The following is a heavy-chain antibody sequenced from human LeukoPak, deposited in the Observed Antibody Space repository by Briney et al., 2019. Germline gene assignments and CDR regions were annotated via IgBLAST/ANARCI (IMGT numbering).Heavy chain of an antibody. CDR2: IIPIFGTA. CDR3: ARSKGYYYYMDV. J-gene: IGHJ6*03. D-gene: IGHD4-11*01. V-gene: IGHV1-69*13. CDR1: GGTFSSYA. Sequence: ASVKVSCKASGGTFSSYAISWVRQAPGQGLEWMGGIIPIFGTANYAQKFQGRVTITADESTSTAYMELSSLRSEDTAVYYCARSKGYYYYMDVWGKGTTVTVSS.